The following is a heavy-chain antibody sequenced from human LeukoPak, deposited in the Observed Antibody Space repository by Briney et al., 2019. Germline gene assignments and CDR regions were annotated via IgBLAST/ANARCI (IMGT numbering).Heavy chain of an antibody. J-gene: IGHJ4*02. D-gene: IGHD3-16*01. CDR1: GYTFTNYY. V-gene: IGHV1-2*02. Sequence: ASVKVSCRASGYTFTNYYIHWVRLAPGQGLEWMGWINPTTGATDYKQTFRGRVTLTRDTSINTAYMEITNVTSEDTAVFYCARAGYGCWGQGTLVTVSS. CDR3: ARAGYGC. CDR2: INPTTGAT.